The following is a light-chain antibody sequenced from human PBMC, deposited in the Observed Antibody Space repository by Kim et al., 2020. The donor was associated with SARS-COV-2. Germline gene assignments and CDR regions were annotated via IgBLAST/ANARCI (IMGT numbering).Light chain of an antibody. J-gene: IGKJ2*01. Sequence: DIQMTHSPSSLSASVGDRVTITCRASQSISSYLNWYQQKPGKAPKLLIYDASSLQSGVPSRFSGSGSGTDFTLTISSLQPEDFATYYCQQSYSSLPYTFGQGTKLEI. CDR1: QSISSY. CDR2: DAS. V-gene: IGKV1-39*01. CDR3: QQSYSSLPYT.